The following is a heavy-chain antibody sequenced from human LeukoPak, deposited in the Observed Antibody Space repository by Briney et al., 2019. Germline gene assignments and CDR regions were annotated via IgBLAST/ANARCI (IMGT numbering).Heavy chain of an antibody. V-gene: IGHV1-2*02. CDR1: GYTFTGYY. CDR3: ARGVLRFLEWPTISMDV. J-gene: IGHJ6*02. Sequence: ASVKVSCKASGYTFTGYYMHWVRQAPGQGLEWMGWINPNSGGTNYAQKFQGRVTMTRDTSISTAYMELSRLRSDDTAVYCCARGVLRFLEWPTISMDVWGQGTTVTVSS. D-gene: IGHD3-3*01. CDR2: INPNSGGT.